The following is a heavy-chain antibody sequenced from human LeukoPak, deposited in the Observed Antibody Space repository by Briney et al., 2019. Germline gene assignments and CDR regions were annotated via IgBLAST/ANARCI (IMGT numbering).Heavy chain of an antibody. CDR2: INSDGSST. J-gene: IGHJ4*02. CDR3: AKAPVTTCRGAYCSPFDY. CDR1: GFTFSSYW. Sequence: GGSLRLSGAASGFTFSSYWMHWVRQAPGKGLVWVSRINSDGSSTSYADSVKGRFTISRDNAKNTLFLQMNRLRPEDAAVYYCAKAPVTTCRGAYCSPFDYWGQGTLVTVPS. D-gene: IGHD2-21*01. V-gene: IGHV3-74*01.